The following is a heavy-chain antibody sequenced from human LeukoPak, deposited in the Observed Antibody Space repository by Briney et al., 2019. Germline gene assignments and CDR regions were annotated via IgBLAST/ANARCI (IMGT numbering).Heavy chain of an antibody. Sequence: ASVKVSCKASGGTFTSYAISWVRQAPGQGLEWMGGIIPIFGTANYAQKFQGRVTITADKSMSTAYMELSSLRSEDTAVYYCARATPYSSGYYERAFDIWGQGTMVTVSS. CDR1: GGTFTSYA. J-gene: IGHJ3*02. D-gene: IGHD3-22*01. CDR3: ARATPYSSGYYERAFDI. CDR2: IIPIFGTA. V-gene: IGHV1-69*06.